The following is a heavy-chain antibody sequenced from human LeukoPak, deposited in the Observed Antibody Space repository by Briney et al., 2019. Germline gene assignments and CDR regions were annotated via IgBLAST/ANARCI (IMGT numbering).Heavy chain of an antibody. CDR2: IYYSGST. Sequence: PSETLSLTCTVSGGSIRSYYWSWIRQPPGKGLEWIGYIYYSGSTNYNPSLKSRVTISVDTSKNQFSLKLTSVTAADTAVYYCARDYCSGGSCYNAFDIWGQGTMVTVSS. CDR1: GGSIRSYY. CDR3: ARDYCSGGSCYNAFDI. J-gene: IGHJ3*02. V-gene: IGHV4-59*01. D-gene: IGHD2-15*01.